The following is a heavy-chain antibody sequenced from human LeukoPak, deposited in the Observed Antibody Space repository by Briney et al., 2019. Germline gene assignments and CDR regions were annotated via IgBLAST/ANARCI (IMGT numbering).Heavy chain of an antibody. Sequence: GGTLRLSCAASAFTFSDYSMNWVRQAAGKGLEWISYSSGRSSTIYYAYSVRGRFTISRDNAKNSMYLQMNSLRAEDTAVYYCARDRLTSGSYFFDYWGQGTLVTVSS. V-gene: IGHV3-48*01. D-gene: IGHD1-26*01. CDR1: AFTFSDYS. CDR3: ARDRLTSGSYFFDY. CDR2: SSGRSSTI. J-gene: IGHJ4*02.